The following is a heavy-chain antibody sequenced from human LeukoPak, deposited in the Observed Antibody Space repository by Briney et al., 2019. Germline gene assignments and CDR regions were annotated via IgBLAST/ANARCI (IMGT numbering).Heavy chain of an antibody. V-gene: IGHV3-23*01. CDR2: ISASGGNT. CDR1: GFTFHNFA. Sequence: GALRLSCAASGFTFHNFAMTWVRQAPGKGLEWVSSISASGGNTYYADSVKGRFTVSRDSSKNKLYLQMNSLRADDQAVYYCAKDHRSYGSGNYAYFYHWGQGILVTVSS. J-gene: IGHJ4*02. CDR3: AKDHRSYGSGNYAYFYH. D-gene: IGHD3-10*01.